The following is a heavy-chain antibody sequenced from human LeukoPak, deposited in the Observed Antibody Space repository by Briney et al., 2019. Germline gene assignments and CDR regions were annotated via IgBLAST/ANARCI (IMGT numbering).Heavy chain of an antibody. D-gene: IGHD3-22*01. V-gene: IGHV3-23*01. CDR3: AKRGVVIRVILVGFHKEAYYFDS. CDR1: GITLSNYG. J-gene: IGHJ4*02. CDR2: ISDSGGST. Sequence: GGSLRLSCAVSGITLSNYGVSGVRQAPGKGLEWVAGISDSGGSTNYADSVKGRFTISRDNPKNTLYLQMDSLRAEAKAVYFCAKRGVVIRVILVGFHKEAYYFDSWGQGALVTVSS.